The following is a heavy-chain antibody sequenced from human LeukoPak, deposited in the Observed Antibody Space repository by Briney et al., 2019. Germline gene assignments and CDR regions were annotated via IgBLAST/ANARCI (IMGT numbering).Heavy chain of an antibody. CDR3: ARVLHLMATTPRRPLDY. CDR1: GGTFSGYA. J-gene: IGHJ4*02. Sequence: SVKVSCKASGGTFSGYAISWVRQAPEQGLEWMGGIIPIFGTATYAQKFQGRLTITADESTTTAYMELSSLRSEDTAVYYCARVLHLMATTPRRPLDYWGRGTLVTVSS. D-gene: IGHD5-24*01. V-gene: IGHV1-69*13. CDR2: IIPIFGTA.